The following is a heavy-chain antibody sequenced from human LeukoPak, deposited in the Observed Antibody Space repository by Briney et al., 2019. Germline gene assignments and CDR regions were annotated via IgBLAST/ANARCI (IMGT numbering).Heavy chain of an antibody. D-gene: IGHD2-8*01. CDR2: INTNTGNP. J-gene: IGHJ5*02. V-gene: IGHV7-4-1*02. CDR1: GYTFTSYA. Sequence: ASVKVSCTASGYTFTSYAMNWVRQAPGQGLEWMGWINTNTGNPTYAQGFTGRFVFSLDTSVSTAYLQISSLKAEDTAVYYCARGGIVLMVYAPAFDPWGQGTLVTVSS. CDR3: ARGGIVLMVYAPAFDP.